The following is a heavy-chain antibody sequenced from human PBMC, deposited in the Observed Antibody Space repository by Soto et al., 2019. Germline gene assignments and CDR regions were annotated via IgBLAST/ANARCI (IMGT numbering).Heavy chain of an antibody. Sequence: SETLSLTCTVSGGSISSYYWSWIRQPPGKGLEWIGYIYYSGSTNYNPSLKSRVTISVNTSKNQFSLKLSSVTAADTAVYYCARAHYGDYGYGMDVWGQGTTVTVSS. D-gene: IGHD4-17*01. V-gene: IGHV4-59*12. CDR3: ARAHYGDYGYGMDV. CDR1: GGSISSYY. CDR2: IYYSGST. J-gene: IGHJ6*02.